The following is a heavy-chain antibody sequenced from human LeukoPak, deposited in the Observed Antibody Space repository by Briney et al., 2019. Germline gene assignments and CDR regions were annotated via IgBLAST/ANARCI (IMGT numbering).Heavy chain of an antibody. CDR3: ASVGNYAYYYYMDV. CDR2: IYYSGST. D-gene: IGHD4-11*01. CDR1: GGSISSYY. J-gene: IGHJ6*03. V-gene: IGHV4-59*01. Sequence: SETLSLTCTVSGGSISSYYWSWIRQPPGKGLEWIGYIYYSGSTNYNPSLKSRVTISVDTSKNQFSLKLSSVTAADTAVYYCASVGNYAYYYYMDVWGKGTTVTVSS.